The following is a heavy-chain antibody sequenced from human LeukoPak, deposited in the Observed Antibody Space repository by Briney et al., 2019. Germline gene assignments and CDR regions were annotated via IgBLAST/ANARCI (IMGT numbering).Heavy chain of an antibody. D-gene: IGHD4-23*01. J-gene: IGHJ5*02. V-gene: IGHV4-61*02. Sequence: PSETLSLTCAISGASIASGSYHWDWIRQPAGSRPEYIGRISAGGRTNYNPSLKSRLTISMDTSKNHVSLRLGSVTAADTALYYCTRGGHDYGGSFDTWGQGILVTVSS. CDR3: TRGGHDYGGSFDT. CDR1: GASIASGSYH. CDR2: ISAGGRT.